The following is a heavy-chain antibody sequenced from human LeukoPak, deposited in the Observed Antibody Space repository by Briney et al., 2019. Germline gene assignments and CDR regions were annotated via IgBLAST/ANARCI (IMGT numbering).Heavy chain of an antibody. J-gene: IGHJ6*03. D-gene: IGHD6-19*01. Sequence: PSETLSLTCTVSGGSISSYYWSWIRQPAGKGLEWIGRIYTSGSTNYNPSLKSRVTMSVDTSKNQFSLKLSSVTAADTAVYYCARVRIAVAGSHYYMDVRGKGTTVTVSS. CDR3: ARVRIAVAGSHYYMDV. CDR2: IYTSGST. CDR1: GGSISSYY. V-gene: IGHV4-4*07.